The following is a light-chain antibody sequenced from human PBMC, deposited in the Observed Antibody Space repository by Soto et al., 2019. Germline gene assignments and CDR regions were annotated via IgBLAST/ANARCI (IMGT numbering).Light chain of an antibody. V-gene: IGKV1-5*01. Sequence: DIQMTQSPSTLSASVGDRVTITCRASQSISSWLAWYQQKPGKAPKLLIYDASSLESGVPSRFSGNGSGTEFTLTISSLQPDASETYYCQQYNSYSHTFGQGTKVDI. CDR1: QSISSW. CDR2: DAS. CDR3: QQYNSYSHT. J-gene: IGKJ1*01.